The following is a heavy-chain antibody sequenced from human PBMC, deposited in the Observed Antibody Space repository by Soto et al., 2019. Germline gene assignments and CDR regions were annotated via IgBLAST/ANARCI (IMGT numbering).Heavy chain of an antibody. CDR2: IYSGGST. CDR3: ARAYGDKLALFDP. J-gene: IGHJ5*02. D-gene: IGHD4-17*01. Sequence: EVQLVESGGGLIQPGGSLRLSCAASGFTVSSNYMSWVRQAPGKGLEWVSVIYSGGSTYYADSVKGRFTVSRDNSKNTLYLQMNNLRAEDTAVYYCARAYGDKLALFDPWGQGTLVTVSS. CDR1: GFTVSSNY. V-gene: IGHV3-53*01.